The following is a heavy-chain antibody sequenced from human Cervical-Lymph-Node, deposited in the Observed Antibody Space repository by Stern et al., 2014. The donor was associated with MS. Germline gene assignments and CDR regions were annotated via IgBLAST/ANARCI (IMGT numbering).Heavy chain of an antibody. V-gene: IGHV3-15*01. J-gene: IGHJ4*02. Sequence: VQLVQSGGGLVKPGGSLRLSRAASGLTFSDAWMTWVRQAPGKGLEWVGRIKSKSEGALTGYAAPVEGRFTISRDDSYNKLYLQMNSLKIEDTAVYYCTTGGDFWSGYYLDNWGQGTLVTVSS. D-gene: IGHD3-3*01. CDR1: GLTFSDAW. CDR3: TTGGDFWSGYYLDN. CDR2: IKSKSEGALT.